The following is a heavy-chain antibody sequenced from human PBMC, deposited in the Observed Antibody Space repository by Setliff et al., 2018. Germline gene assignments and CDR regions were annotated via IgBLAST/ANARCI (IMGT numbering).Heavy chain of an antibody. CDR2: VFYSGAT. J-gene: IGHJ4*02. Sequence: SEALSLTCTVSGGSLSGASIVTWIRQPPGKGLEFIGYVFYSGATKYDPSLKSRVTMSVDTSKNQFSLKLRSVTAADTAMYYCAKGGTYRYFDYWGQGTLVTVSS. CDR3: AKGGTYRYFDY. CDR1: GGSLSGAS. V-gene: IGHV4-61*08.